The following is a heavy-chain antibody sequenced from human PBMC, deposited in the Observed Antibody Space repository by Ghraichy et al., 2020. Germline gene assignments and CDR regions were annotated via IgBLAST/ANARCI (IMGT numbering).Heavy chain of an antibody. Sequence: SVKVSCKASGGTFSSYAISWVRQAPGQGLEWMGGIIPIFGTANYAQKFQGRVTITADESTSTAYMELSSLRSEDTAVYYCARRNNWEPHLDYWGQGTLVTVSS. CDR3: ARRNNWEPHLDY. CDR2: IIPIFGTA. V-gene: IGHV1-69*13. CDR1: GGTFSSYA. D-gene: IGHD1-1*01. J-gene: IGHJ4*02.